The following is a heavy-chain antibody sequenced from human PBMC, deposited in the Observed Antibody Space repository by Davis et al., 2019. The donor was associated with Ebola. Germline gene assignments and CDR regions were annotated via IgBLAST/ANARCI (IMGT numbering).Heavy chain of an antibody. J-gene: IGHJ1*01. Sequence: GESLKISCAASGFTSSSYGMHWVRQAPGKGLEWVAFIRYDGSNKYYADSVKGRFTISRDNSKNTLYLQMNSLRAEDTAVYYCARAPHSSSLFQHWGQGTLVTVSS. CDR3: ARAPHSSSLFQH. CDR1: GFTSSSYG. CDR2: IRYDGSNK. V-gene: IGHV3-30*02. D-gene: IGHD6-6*01.